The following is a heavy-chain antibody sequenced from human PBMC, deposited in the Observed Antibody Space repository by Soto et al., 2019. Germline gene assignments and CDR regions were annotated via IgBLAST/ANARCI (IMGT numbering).Heavy chain of an antibody. V-gene: IGHV3-33*06. Sequence: QVQMVESGGGVVQPGRSLRLSCAASGFSFENYGMHWVRQAPGRGLEWVAIIWYDGSLQYYAAAVKGRFNIARDNSKNKLELEMNSLRAEDTAVYYCANLWGDGYNLGQDYNGMDVWGQGTTVIVSS. D-gene: IGHD5-12*01. CDR1: GFSFENYG. CDR3: ANLWGDGYNLGQDYNGMDV. J-gene: IGHJ6*02. CDR2: IWYDGSLQ.